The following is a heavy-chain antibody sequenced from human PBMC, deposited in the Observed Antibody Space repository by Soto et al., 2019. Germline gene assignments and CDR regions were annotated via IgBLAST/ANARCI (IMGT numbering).Heavy chain of an antibody. CDR2: IKSKTDGGTT. V-gene: IGHV3-15*01. CDR3: SFQESTTVTMFEY. D-gene: IGHD4-17*01. CDR1: GFSFSNVW. Sequence: EVRLVESGGGLVKPGGSLRLSCAASGFSFSNVWMSWVRQAPGKGLEWVGRIKSKTDGGTTDYAAPVKGRFTISRDDSKTTLYLQMNSLKTEDTAVYYCSFQESTTVTMFEYWGQGTLVTVSS. J-gene: IGHJ4*02.